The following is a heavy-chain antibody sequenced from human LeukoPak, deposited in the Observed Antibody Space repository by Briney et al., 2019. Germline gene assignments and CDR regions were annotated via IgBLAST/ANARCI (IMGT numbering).Heavy chain of an antibody. CDR1: GFTFSSYA. Sequence: GGSLRLSCAASGFTFSSYAMSWVRQAPGKGLEWVSAISGSGGSTYYADSVKGRFTISRDNSKNTLYLQMNSLGAEDTAVYYCAKDGYGDYEVWFDPWGQGTLVTVSS. J-gene: IGHJ5*02. D-gene: IGHD4-17*01. V-gene: IGHV3-23*01. CDR3: AKDGYGDYEVWFDP. CDR2: ISGSGGST.